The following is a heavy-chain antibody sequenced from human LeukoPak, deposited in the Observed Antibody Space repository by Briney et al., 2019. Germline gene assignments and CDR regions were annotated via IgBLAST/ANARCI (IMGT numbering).Heavy chain of an antibody. Sequence: ASVKVSCKASGYTFSDYYMHWVRQAPGQGLEWLGWINPNSGVTNYAQKFQSRVTMARDTSISTAYMELSRLRSDDTAVYYCARTWGVEMATISTIDYWGQGTLVTVSS. CDR2: INPNSGVT. J-gene: IGHJ4*02. CDR3: ARTWGVEMATISTIDY. CDR1: GYTFSDYY. V-gene: IGHV1-2*02. D-gene: IGHD5-24*01.